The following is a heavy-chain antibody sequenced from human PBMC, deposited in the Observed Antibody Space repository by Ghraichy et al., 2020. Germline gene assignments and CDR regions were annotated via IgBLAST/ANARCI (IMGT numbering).Heavy chain of an antibody. J-gene: IGHJ3*02. CDR2: IIPIFGTA. D-gene: IGHD3-22*01. CDR1: GGTFSSYA. V-gene: IGHV1-69*13. CDR3: ARRDLGPYDSSAMGAFDI. Sequence: SVKVSCKASGGTFSSYAISWVRQAPGQGLEWMGGIIPIFGTANYAQKFQGRVTITADESTSTAYMELSSLRSEDTAVYYCARRDLGPYDSSAMGAFDIWGQGTMVTVSS.